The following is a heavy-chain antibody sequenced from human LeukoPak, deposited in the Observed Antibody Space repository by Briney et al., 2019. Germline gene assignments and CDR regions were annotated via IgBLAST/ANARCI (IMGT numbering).Heavy chain of an antibody. V-gene: IGHV4-4*02. J-gene: IGHJ3*02. CDR3: ARGTYDWNYASTFDI. CDR1: GGSISSSNW. Sequence: SGTLSLTCAVSGGSISSSNWWSWVRQPPEKGLEWIGYIYYSGVTYYNPSLKSRVTVSVDTSNNQFSLRLSSVTAADTAVYYCARGTYDWNYASTFDIWGQGTMVTVSS. CDR2: IYYSGVT. D-gene: IGHD1-7*01.